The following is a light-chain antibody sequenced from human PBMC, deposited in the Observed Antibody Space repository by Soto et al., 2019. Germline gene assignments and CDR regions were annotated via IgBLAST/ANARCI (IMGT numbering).Light chain of an antibody. J-gene: IGLJ2*01. V-gene: IGLV1-51*01. CDR3: GTWDSSLSDLV. Sequence: SVLTQPTSVSGAPGQTGTISCTGSSSNIGANYDVNWYQQLPGTAPKVLIYDNNKRPSGIPDRFSGSKSGTSATLGITGLQTGDEADYYCGTWDSSLSDLVFGGGTKLTVL. CDR2: DNN. CDR1: SSNIGANYD.